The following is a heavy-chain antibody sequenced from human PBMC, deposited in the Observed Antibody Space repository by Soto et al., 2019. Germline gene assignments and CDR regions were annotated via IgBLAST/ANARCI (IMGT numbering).Heavy chain of an antibody. D-gene: IGHD1-26*01. CDR3: ATGSGWELPDYYFDY. CDR1: GYTFTSYG. J-gene: IGHJ4*02. V-gene: IGHV1-18*04. CDR2: ISAYNGNT. Sequence: ASVKVSCKASGYTFTSYGISWVRQAPGQGLEWMGWISAYNGNTNYAQKLQGRVTMTEDTSTDTAYMELSSLRSEDTAVYYCATGSGWELPDYYFDYWGQGTLVTVSS.